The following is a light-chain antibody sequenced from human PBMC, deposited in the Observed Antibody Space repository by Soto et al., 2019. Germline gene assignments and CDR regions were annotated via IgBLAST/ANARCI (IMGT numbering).Light chain of an antibody. J-gene: IGKJ1*01. CDR2: VAS. Sequence: EIVMTQSPATLSVSPGERATLSCRASQSVSSNLAWYQQKPGQTPKLLIYVASTRATGIPARFSGSGSGTEFTLTISSLQSEDFAVYYCQQYGSPFGQGTKVEIK. CDR3: QQYGSP. V-gene: IGKV3-15*01. CDR1: QSVSSN.